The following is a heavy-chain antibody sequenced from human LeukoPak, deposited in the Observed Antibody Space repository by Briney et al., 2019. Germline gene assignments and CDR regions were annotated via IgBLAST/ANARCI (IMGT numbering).Heavy chain of an antibody. CDR2: IYYSGST. J-gene: IGHJ5*02. Sequence: KASETLSLTCTVSGGSISSSSYYWGWIRQPPGKGLEWIGSIYYSGSTYYNPSLKSRVTISVDTSKNQFSLKLSSVTAADTAVYYCARDLRRWELDLAGGFDPWGQGTLVTVSS. D-gene: IGHD1-26*01. V-gene: IGHV4-39*07. CDR3: ARDLRRWELDLAGGFDP. CDR1: GGSISSSSYY.